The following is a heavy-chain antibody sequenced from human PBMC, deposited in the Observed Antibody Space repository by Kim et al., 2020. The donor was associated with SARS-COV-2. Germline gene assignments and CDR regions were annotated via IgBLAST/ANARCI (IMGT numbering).Heavy chain of an antibody. D-gene: IGHD3-22*01. CDR1: GGSTSSYY. V-gene: IGHV4-59*01. Sequence: SETLSLTCTVSGGSTSSYYWNWIRQPPGKGLEWIGYIYFSGSTSYNPSLKSRVTISVDTSKNQFSLKLSSVSAADTAVYYCARGTYYYDSSDSAPQGLIDYWGQGTLVTVSS. J-gene: IGHJ4*02. CDR3: ARGTYYYDSSDSAPQGLIDY. CDR2: IYFSGST.